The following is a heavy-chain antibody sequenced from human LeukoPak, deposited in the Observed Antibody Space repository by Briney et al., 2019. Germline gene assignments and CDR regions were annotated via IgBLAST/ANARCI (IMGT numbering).Heavy chain of an antibody. D-gene: IGHD6-13*01. CDR2: IYYSGST. Sequence: PSETLSLTCTVSGGSISSYYWSWIRQPPGKGLEWIGYIYYSGSTNYNPSLKSRVTISVDTSKNQFSLKLSSVTAADTAVYYCASQPTGPLQLGYYFDYWGQGTLVTVSS. CDR3: ASQPTGPLQLGYYFDY. J-gene: IGHJ4*02. V-gene: IGHV4-59*08. CDR1: GGSISSYY.